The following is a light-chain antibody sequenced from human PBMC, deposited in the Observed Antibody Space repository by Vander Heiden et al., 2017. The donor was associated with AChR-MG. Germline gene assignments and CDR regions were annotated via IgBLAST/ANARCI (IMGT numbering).Light chain of an antibody. CDR3: QQDDSYPWT. J-gene: IGKJ1*01. CDR2: AAS. CDR1: QGISGY. V-gene: IGKV1-8*01. Sequence: AIRITQSPSSLSASTGDRVTITCRASQGISGYLAWYQQKPGKAPKLLIYAASTLQSGVPSRFSGSGSGTDFTLTISCLQSEDFATYYCQQDDSYPWTFGQGTKVEIK.